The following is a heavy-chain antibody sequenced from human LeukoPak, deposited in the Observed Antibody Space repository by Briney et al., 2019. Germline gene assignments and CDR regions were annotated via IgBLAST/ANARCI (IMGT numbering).Heavy chain of an antibody. D-gene: IGHD1-26*01. CDR1: GFTFSSYS. J-gene: IGHJ4*02. CDR3: ARGPTYSQAFDY. Sequence: GGSLRLSCAASGFTFSSYSMNWVRQAPGKGLEWVSSITSSSSYIYYADSVKGRFTISRDNAKNSLYLQMNSLRAEDTAVYYCARGPTYSQAFDYWGQGTLVTVSS. V-gene: IGHV3-21*01. CDR2: ITSSSSYI.